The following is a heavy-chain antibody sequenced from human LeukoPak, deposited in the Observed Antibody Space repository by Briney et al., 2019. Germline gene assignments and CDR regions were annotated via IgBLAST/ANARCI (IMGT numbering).Heavy chain of an antibody. Sequence: SGTLSLTCAVSGGSISSSNWWSWVRQPPGKGLEWIGEIYHSGSTNYNPSLKSRVTISVDTSKNQFSLKLSSVTAADTAVYYCACRYYEMYYFDYWGQGTLVTVSS. CDR3: ACRYYEMYYFDY. V-gene: IGHV4-4*02. CDR1: GGSISSSNW. J-gene: IGHJ4*02. D-gene: IGHD3-22*01. CDR2: IYHSGST.